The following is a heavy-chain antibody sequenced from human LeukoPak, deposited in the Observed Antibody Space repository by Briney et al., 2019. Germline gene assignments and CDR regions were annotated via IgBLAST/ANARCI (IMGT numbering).Heavy chain of an antibody. CDR3: ARYSGSYYGY. CDR2: IYYSGST. D-gene: IGHD1-26*01. J-gene: IGHJ4*02. Sequence: SETLSLTCTVSGGPISSYYWSWIRQPPGKGLEWIGYIYYSGSTNYNPSLKSRVTISVDTSKNQFSLKLSSVTAADTAVYYCARYSGSYYGYWGQGTLVTVSS. V-gene: IGHV4-59*08. CDR1: GGPISSYY.